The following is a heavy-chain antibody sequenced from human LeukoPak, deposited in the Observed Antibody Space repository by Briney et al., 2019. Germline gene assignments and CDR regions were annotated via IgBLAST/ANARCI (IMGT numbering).Heavy chain of an antibody. CDR2: ISYDGSNK. Sequence: PGGSLRLSCAASGFTFSSYGMHWVRQAPGKGLEWVAVISYDGSNKYYADSVEGRFTISRDNSKNTLYLQMNSLRAEDTAVYYCAKAYYYGSGSYYNDYWGQGTLVTVSS. V-gene: IGHV3-30*18. D-gene: IGHD3-10*01. J-gene: IGHJ4*02. CDR1: GFTFSSYG. CDR3: AKAYYYGSGSYYNDY.